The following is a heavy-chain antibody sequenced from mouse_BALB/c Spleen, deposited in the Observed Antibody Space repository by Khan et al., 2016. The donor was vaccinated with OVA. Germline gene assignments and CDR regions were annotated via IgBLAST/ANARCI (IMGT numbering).Heavy chain of an antibody. CDR2: IRYDGSN. V-gene: IGHV3-6*02. CDR1: GYSITSGYY. J-gene: IGHJ3*01. CDR3: ARGGSSGPAWFAY. Sequence: LQESGPGLVKPSQSLSLTCSVTGYSITSGYYWNWIRQFPGNKLEWMGYIRYDGSNNYNPSLKNRISITRDTSKNQFFLKLNSVTTEDTATYYCARGGSSGPAWFAYWGQGTLVTVSA. D-gene: IGHD3-1*01.